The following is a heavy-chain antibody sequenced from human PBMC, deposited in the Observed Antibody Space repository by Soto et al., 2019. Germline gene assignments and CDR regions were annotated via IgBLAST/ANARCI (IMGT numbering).Heavy chain of an antibody. Sequence: ASVKVSCTASGYTFTSYGISWVRRAPGQGLEWMGWISAYNGNTNYAQKLQGRVTMTTDTSTSTAYMELRSLRSDDTAVYYCARDGPMDRAFDIWGQGTMVTVSS. CDR3: ARDGPMDRAFDI. V-gene: IGHV1-18*01. CDR1: GYTFTSYG. D-gene: IGHD3-10*01. J-gene: IGHJ3*02. CDR2: ISAYNGNT.